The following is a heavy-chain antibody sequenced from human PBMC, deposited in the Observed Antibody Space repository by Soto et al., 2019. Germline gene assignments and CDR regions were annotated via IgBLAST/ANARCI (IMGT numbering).Heavy chain of an antibody. CDR2: ISSSSSYT. J-gene: IGHJ3*02. CDR3: ARGTMIDGAFDI. D-gene: IGHD3-22*01. Sequence: QVQLVESGGGLVKPGGSLRLSCAASGFTFSDYYMSWIRQAPGKGLEWVSCISSSSSYTNYADSVKGRFTISRDNAKNSLYLQMNSLRAEDTAVYYCARGTMIDGAFDIWGQGTMVTVSS. V-gene: IGHV3-11*06. CDR1: GFTFSDYY.